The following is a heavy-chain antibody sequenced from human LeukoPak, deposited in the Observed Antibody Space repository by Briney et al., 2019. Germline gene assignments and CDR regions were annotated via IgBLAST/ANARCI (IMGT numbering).Heavy chain of an antibody. J-gene: IGHJ4*02. Sequence: SQTLSPTCTVAGGSTSRGGYCWRWIRQHPGKGLEWIGYIYYSGSTYYNPSLKSRVTISVDTSKNQFSLKLSSVTAADTAVYYCARGVGYCSGGSCYYFDYWGQGTLVTVSS. CDR1: GGSTSRGGYC. CDR2: IYYSGST. CDR3: ARGVGYCSGGSCYYFDY. D-gene: IGHD2-15*01. V-gene: IGHV4-31*03.